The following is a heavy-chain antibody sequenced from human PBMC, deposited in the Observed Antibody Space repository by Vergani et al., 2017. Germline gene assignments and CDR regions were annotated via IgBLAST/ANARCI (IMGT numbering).Heavy chain of an antibody. V-gene: IGHV4-34*01. J-gene: IGHJ4*02. CDR1: GGSFSGYY. Sequence: QVQLQQWGAGLLKPSETLSLTCAVYGGSFSGYYWSWILQPPGKGLEWIGEINHSGSTNYNPSLKSRVTISVDTSKNQFSLKLSSVTAADTAVYYCERNYYGGNSFLRWGQGNMVTVS. CDR2: INHSGST. D-gene: IGHD4-23*01. CDR3: ERNYYGGNSFLR.